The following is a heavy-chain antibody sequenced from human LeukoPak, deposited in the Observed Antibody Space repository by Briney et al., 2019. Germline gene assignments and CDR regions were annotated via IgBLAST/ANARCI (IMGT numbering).Heavy chain of an antibody. D-gene: IGHD1-26*01. J-gene: IGHJ4*02. Sequence: GGSLRLSCAASGFTFSNAWMSWVRQAPGKGLEWVGRIKSKTDGGTTDYAAPVKGRFTISRDDSKNTLYLQMNSLKTEDTAVYYCTTEWELLRAFDYWGQGTLVTVSS. CDR3: TTEWELLRAFDY. CDR2: IKSKTDGGTT. V-gene: IGHV3-15*01. CDR1: GFTFSNAW.